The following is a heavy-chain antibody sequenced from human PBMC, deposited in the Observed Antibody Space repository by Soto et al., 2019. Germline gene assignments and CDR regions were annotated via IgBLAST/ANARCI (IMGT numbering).Heavy chain of an antibody. Sequence: GGSLRLSCAASGFTFSSYAMHWVRQAPGKGLEWVAVISYDGSNKYYADSVKGRFTISRDNSKNTLYLQMNSLRAEDTAVYYCARGLYRSSWYYYYYYYGMDVWGQGTTVTVS. J-gene: IGHJ6*02. V-gene: IGHV3-30-3*01. CDR1: GFTFSSYA. D-gene: IGHD6-13*01. CDR2: ISYDGSNK. CDR3: ARGLYRSSWYYYYYYYGMDV.